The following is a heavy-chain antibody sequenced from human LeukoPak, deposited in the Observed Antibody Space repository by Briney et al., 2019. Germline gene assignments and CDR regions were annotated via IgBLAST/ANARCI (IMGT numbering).Heavy chain of an antibody. D-gene: IGHD6-13*01. Sequence: SVKVSCKASGGTFSSYAISWVRQAPGQGLEWMGGIIPIFGTANYAQKFQGRVTITAVKSTSTAYMELSSLRSEDTAVYYCARMLGASSWYSLDYWGQGTLVTVSS. CDR3: ARMLGASSWYSLDY. J-gene: IGHJ4*02. CDR1: GGTFSSYA. V-gene: IGHV1-69*06. CDR2: IIPIFGTA.